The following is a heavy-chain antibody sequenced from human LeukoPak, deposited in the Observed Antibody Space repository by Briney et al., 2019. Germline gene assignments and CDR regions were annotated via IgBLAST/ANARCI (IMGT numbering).Heavy chain of an antibody. CDR3: AKDYYDSSGTFWYFDL. CDR2: ISWNSGSI. D-gene: IGHD3-22*01. V-gene: IGHV3-9*01. J-gene: IGHJ2*01. Sequence: GGSLRLSCAASGFTFSSYAMSWVRQAPGKGLEWVSGISWNSGSIGYADSVKGRFTISRDNAKNSLYLQMNSLRAEDTALYYCAKDYYDSSGTFWYFDLWGRGTLVTVSS. CDR1: GFTFSSYA.